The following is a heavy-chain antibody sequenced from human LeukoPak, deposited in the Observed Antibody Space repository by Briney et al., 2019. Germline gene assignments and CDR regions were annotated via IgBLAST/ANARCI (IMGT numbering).Heavy chain of an antibody. CDR2: IYTSGST. Sequence: SETLSLTCTVSGGSISSYYWSWIRQPAGKGLEWIGRIYTSGSTNYNPSLKGRVTMSVDTSKNQFSLKLSSVTAADTAVYYCARDLCATMCYYYYYGMDVWGQGTTVTVSS. CDR1: GGSISSYY. D-gene: IGHD3-10*02. J-gene: IGHJ6*02. CDR3: ARDLCATMCYYYYYGMDV. V-gene: IGHV4-4*07.